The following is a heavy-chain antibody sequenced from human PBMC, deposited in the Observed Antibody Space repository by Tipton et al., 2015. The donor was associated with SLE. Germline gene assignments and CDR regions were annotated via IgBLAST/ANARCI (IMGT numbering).Heavy chain of an antibody. CDR2: VYHSGSA. Sequence: TLSLTCAVSGGSIGSGGYSWNWIRQPPGKGLEWIGYVYHSGSAYYNPSLKSRVTISVDKSKNQFSLNLRSVTVADTSVYYCASELLRDYFSAWGPDYWGQGTLVTVSA. CDR1: GGSIGSGGYS. D-gene: IGHD6-19*01. J-gene: IGHJ4*02. V-gene: IGHV4-30-2*01. CDR3: ASELLRDYFSAWGPDY.